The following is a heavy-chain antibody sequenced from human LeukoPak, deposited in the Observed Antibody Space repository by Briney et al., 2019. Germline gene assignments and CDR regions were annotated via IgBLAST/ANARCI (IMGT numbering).Heavy chain of an antibody. Sequence: GGSLRLSCAASGFTFDDYAMHWVRQAPGKGLERVSGISWNSGSIGYADSVKGRFTISRDNAKNSLYLQMNSLRAEDTALYYCARESIVGATWFDYWGQGTLVTVSS. J-gene: IGHJ4*02. D-gene: IGHD1-26*01. CDR3: ARESIVGATWFDY. CDR1: GFTFDDYA. CDR2: ISWNSGSI. V-gene: IGHV3-9*01.